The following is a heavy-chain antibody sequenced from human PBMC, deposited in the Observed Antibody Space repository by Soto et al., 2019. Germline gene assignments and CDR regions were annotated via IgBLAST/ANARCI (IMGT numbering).Heavy chain of an antibody. Sequence: GGSLKISCAASGFTVSSNYMSWVRQAPGKGLEWVSVIYSGGSTYYADSVKGRFTISRDNSKNTLYLQMNSLRAEDTAVYYCARDGSPRAAYYFDYWGQGTLVTVSS. J-gene: IGHJ4*02. D-gene: IGHD6-13*01. V-gene: IGHV3-66*01. CDR1: GFTVSSNY. CDR2: IYSGGST. CDR3: ARDGSPRAAYYFDY.